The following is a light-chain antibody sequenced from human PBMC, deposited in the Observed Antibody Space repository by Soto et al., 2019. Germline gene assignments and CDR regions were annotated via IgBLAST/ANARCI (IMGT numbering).Light chain of an antibody. CDR1: QDIITW. V-gene: IGKV1-12*01. CDR3: QQAANLPIT. CDR2: TVS. J-gene: IGKJ5*01. Sequence: DIQMTQYPYSVTASVGDRVTITCRASQDIITWLAWYQQKPGKAPKLLIYTVSSLQSGVPSRFSGSGSGTDFTLTISNLQPADFATYYCQQAANLPITFGEGARLEIK.